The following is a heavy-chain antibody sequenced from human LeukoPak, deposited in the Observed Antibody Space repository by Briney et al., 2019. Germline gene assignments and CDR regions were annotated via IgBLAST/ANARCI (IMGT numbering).Heavy chain of an antibody. CDR2: IYSSGSS. D-gene: IGHD3-22*01. V-gene: IGHV4-30-4*07. J-gene: IGHJ3*02. Sequence: PSETLSLTCTVSGGSIISTAYSWTWIRHPPGKGLEWIGYIYSSGSSYYSPSLKSRVTISVDTSKNQLSVKLSSVTAADTAVYYCATFTDSSLIGAFDIWGQGTMVTVSS. CDR3: ATFTDSSLIGAFDI. CDR1: GGSIISTAYS.